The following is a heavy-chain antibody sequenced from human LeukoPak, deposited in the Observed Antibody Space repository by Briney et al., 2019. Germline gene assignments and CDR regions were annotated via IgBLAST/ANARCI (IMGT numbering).Heavy chain of an antibody. J-gene: IGHJ3*02. CDR3: AKSSSSSWIRDAFDI. V-gene: IGHV3-23*01. CDR1: GFTVSRNY. Sequence: GGSLRLSCAASGFTVSRNYMSWVRQAPGKGLEWVSAISGSGGSTYYADSVKGRFTISRDNSKNTLYLQMNSLRAEDTAVYYCAKSSSSSWIRDAFDIWGQGTMVTVSS. CDR2: ISGSGGST. D-gene: IGHD6-13*01.